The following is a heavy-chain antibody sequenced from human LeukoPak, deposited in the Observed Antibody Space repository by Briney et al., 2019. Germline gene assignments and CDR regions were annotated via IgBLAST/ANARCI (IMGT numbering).Heavy chain of an antibody. CDR2: IYYSGST. Sequence: QASETLSLTCTVSGGSISSGGYYWSWIRQHPGKGLEWIGYIYYSGSTYYNPSLKSRVTISVDTSKNQFSLKLSSVTAADTAVYYCARGEYYGSGSYYPGDYWGQGTLVTVSS. CDR1: GGSISSGGYY. D-gene: IGHD3-10*01. CDR3: ARGEYYGSGSYYPGDY. J-gene: IGHJ4*02. V-gene: IGHV4-31*03.